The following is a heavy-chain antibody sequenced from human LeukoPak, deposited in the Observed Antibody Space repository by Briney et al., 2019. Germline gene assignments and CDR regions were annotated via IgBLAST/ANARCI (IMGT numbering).Heavy chain of an antibody. CDR3: AGLLWFGELLYGAFDI. V-gene: IGHV3-21*01. CDR1: GFTFSSYS. J-gene: IGHJ3*02. Sequence: PGGSLRLSCAASGFTFSSYSMNWVRQAPGKGLEWVSSISSSSSYLYYADSVKGRFTISRDNAKNSLYLQMNSLRAEDTAVYYCAGLLWFGELLYGAFDIWGQGTMVTVSS. D-gene: IGHD3-10*01. CDR2: ISSSSSYL.